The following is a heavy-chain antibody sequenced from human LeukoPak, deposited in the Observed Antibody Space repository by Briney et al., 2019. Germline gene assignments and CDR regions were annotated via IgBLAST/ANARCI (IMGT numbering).Heavy chain of an antibody. Sequence: ASVKVSCKASGYTFTGYYIHWVRQAPGQGLEWMGWINPNTGGTDYAQKFQGRVTMTRDTSIRTAYVELNRLRSDDTAVYYCARAHPLDYGDYALVQHWGQGTLVTVSS. V-gene: IGHV1-2*02. CDR3: ARAHPLDYGDYALVQH. CDR1: GYTFTGYY. CDR2: INPNTGGT. J-gene: IGHJ1*01. D-gene: IGHD4-17*01.